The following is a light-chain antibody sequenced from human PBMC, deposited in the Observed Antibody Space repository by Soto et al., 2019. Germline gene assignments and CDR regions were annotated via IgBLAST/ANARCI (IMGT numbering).Light chain of an antibody. J-gene: IGLJ1*01. CDR1: SSDVGGYNY. Sequence: QSVLTQPASVSGSPGQSITISCTGTSSDVGGYNYVSWYQEHPGKAPKLMIYEVSNRPSGVSNTFSGSKSGNTASLTISGLQAEDEADYYCCSFAGSNTYVFGTGTKVTVL. CDR2: EVS. CDR3: CSFAGSNTYV. V-gene: IGLV2-14*01.